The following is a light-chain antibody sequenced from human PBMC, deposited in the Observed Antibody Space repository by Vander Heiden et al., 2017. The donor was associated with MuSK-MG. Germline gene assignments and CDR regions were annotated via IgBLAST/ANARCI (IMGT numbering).Light chain of an antibody. Sequence: QSALTQPASVSGSTGQSVTISCTGTSGDVGNYDLVSWYQHHPGKAPKFIIYEVNKRPSGVSNRFSGSKSGNTASLTISGLQAEDEADYYCCSYAGSSTLIFGGGTKLTVL. CDR2: EVN. J-gene: IGLJ2*01. CDR1: SGDVGNYDL. V-gene: IGLV2-23*02. CDR3: CSYAGSSTLI.